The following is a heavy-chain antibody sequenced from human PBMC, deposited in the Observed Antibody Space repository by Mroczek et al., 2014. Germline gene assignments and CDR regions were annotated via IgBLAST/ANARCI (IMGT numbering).Heavy chain of an antibody. CDR1: GGSFSGYY. V-gene: IGHV4-34*01. Sequence: QVQLQQWGAGLLKPSETLSLTCAVYGGSFSGYYWSWIRQPPGKGLEWIGEINHSGSTNYNPSLKSRVTISVDTSKNQFSLKLSSVTAADTAVYYCASASLYSSSAGAFDYWGQGTLVTVSS. D-gene: IGHD6-6*01. J-gene: IGHJ4*02. CDR3: ASASLYSSSAGAFDY. CDR2: INHSGST.